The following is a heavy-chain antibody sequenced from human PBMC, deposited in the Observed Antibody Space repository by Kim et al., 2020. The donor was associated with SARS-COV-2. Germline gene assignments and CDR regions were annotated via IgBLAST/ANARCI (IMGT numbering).Heavy chain of an antibody. CDR3: AKGGTVTTFYYYGMDV. V-gene: IGHV3-23*01. Sequence: SGKGRFTISRDNSKNTLYLQRNSLRAEDTAVYYCAKGGTVTTFYYYGMDVWGQGTTVTVSS. J-gene: IGHJ6*02. D-gene: IGHD4-17*01.